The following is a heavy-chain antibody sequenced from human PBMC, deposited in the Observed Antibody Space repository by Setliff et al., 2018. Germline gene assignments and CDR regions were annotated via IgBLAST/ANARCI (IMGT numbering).Heavy chain of an antibody. CDR3: ARSQWDGRWFKELLSN. J-gene: IGHJ4*02. D-gene: IGHD3-10*01. CDR2: ISVYTGHT. V-gene: IGHV1-18*01. Sequence: ASVKVSCKASGYSFSNYDILWVRQAPGHGLGWMGWISVYTGHTKSAQKFQGRVTMTTDTSTSTAYMELRSLTADDTAVYYCARSQWDGRWFKELLSNWGQGTLVTVSS. CDR1: GYSFSNYD.